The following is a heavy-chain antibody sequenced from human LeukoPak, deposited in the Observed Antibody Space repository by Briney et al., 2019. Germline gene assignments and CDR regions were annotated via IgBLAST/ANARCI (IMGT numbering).Heavy chain of an antibody. Sequence: PSETLSLTCTVSGGSISSYYWSWIRQPPAKGLEWIGYIYYSGSTNYNPSLKSRVTISVDTSKNQFSLKLSSVTAADTAVYYCARDQGYCSSTSCSNWFDPWGQGTLVTVSS. D-gene: IGHD2-2*01. J-gene: IGHJ5*02. V-gene: IGHV4-59*01. CDR2: IYYSGST. CDR3: ARDQGYCSSTSCSNWFDP. CDR1: GGSISSYY.